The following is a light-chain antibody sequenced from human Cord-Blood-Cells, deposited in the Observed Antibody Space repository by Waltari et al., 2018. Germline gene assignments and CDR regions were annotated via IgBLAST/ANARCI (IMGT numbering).Light chain of an antibody. CDR3: CSYAGSYTYVV. Sequence: QSALTQPRSVSGSPGQSVTISCTGTSSDVGGYKYVSWYQQHPGKAPKLMIYDVSKRPSVVPDRFSGAKSGNTASLTSSGLQAEDEADYYFCSYAGSYTYVVFGGGTKLTVL. CDR1: SSDVGGYKY. CDR2: DVS. J-gene: IGLJ2*01. V-gene: IGLV2-11*01.